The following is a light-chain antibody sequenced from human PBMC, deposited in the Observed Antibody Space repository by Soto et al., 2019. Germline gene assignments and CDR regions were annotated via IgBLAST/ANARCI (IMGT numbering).Light chain of an antibody. Sequence: EIVLTQSPATLSLSPGERATLACRASQGVSSSYLAWYQQKPGQSPRLLMYGASSRPTGIPDRLSGSGSGADFTLTIRRLEPEDFAVYYCQQYGSSFTFGQGTRLEIK. V-gene: IGKV3-20*01. CDR2: GAS. CDR3: QQYGSSFT. CDR1: QGVSSSY. J-gene: IGKJ5*01.